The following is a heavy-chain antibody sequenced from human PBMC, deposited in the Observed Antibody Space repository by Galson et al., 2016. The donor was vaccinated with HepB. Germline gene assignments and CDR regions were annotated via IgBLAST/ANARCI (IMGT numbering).Heavy chain of an antibody. Sequence: SETLSLTCSDGSISSSDLSWGWIRQPPGKGLEWIGTVYRGRTYYNPSLEGRVTIFVDMSTDLLSLKVTSLTAADTAVYYCARAGLLTKGSFDYWGQGARVAVSS. V-gene: IGHV4-39*01. J-gene: IGHJ4*02. CDR3: ARAGLLTKGSFDY. D-gene: IGHD4-11*01. CDR1: DGSISSSDLS. CDR2: VYRGRT.